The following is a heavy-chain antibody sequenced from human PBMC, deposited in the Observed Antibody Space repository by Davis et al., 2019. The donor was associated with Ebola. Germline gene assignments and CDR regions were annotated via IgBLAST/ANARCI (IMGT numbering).Heavy chain of an antibody. CDR3: ARHRGSSDWYLWFDP. CDR1: GYSFTNYW. V-gene: IGHV5-51*01. CDR2: VQPEDSET. Sequence: KVSCKASGYSFTNYWIGWVRQMPGKGLEWMGIVQPEDSETKYSPSFQGQVTISADKSISTAYLQWKSLKASGTAMYYCARHRGSSDWYLWFDPWGQGTLVTVSS. D-gene: IGHD6-19*01. J-gene: IGHJ5*02.